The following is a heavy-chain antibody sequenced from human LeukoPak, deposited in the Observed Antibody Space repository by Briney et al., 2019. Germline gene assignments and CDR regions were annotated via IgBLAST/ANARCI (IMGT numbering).Heavy chain of an antibody. J-gene: IGHJ4*02. D-gene: IGHD3-10*01. V-gene: IGHV1-2*02. CDR2: INPNSGGT. Sequence: ASVKVSCKAYGYTSTGYYMHWVRQAPGQGLEWMGWINPNSGGTNYAQKFQGRVTMTRDTSISTAYMELSRLRSDDTAVYYCARDQPYYYGSGSSSHSDYWGQGTLVTVSS. CDR1: GYTSTGYY. CDR3: ARDQPYYYGSGSSSHSDY.